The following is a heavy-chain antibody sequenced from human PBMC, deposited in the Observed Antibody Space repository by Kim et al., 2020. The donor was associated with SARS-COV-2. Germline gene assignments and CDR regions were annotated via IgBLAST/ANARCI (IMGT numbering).Heavy chain of an antibody. D-gene: IGHD5-12*01. J-gene: IGHJ4*02. Sequence: GGSLRLSCAASGFTFSSYSMNWVRQAPGKGLEWVSSISSSSSYIYYADSVKGRFTISRDNAKNSLYLQMNSLRAEDTAVYYCARDLATESQFDYWGQGTLVTVSS. CDR1: GFTFSSYS. CDR2: ISSSSSYI. CDR3: ARDLATESQFDY. V-gene: IGHV3-21*01.